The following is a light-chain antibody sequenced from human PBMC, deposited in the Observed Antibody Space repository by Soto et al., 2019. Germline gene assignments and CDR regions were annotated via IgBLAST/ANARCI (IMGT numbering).Light chain of an antibody. Sequence: EIVFTHSPGTLSLSPGERATLSCRASQSVSSSYLAWYQQKPGQAPRLLIYGASSRATGIPDRFSGSGSGTDFTLTISRLEPEDFAVYYCQQYGLSFGQGTKVDIK. V-gene: IGKV3-20*01. J-gene: IGKJ1*01. CDR2: GAS. CDR3: QQYGLS. CDR1: QSVSSSY.